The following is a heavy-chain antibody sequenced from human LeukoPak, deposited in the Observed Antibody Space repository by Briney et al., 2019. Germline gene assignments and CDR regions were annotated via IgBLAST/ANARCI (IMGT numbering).Heavy chain of an antibody. CDR1: GGSISSYY. Sequence: PSETLSLTCTVSGGSISSYYWSWIRQPPGKGLEWIGYIYYSGSTNYNPSLKSRVTMSVDTSKNQFSLKLSSVTAADTAVYYCARGTYYYDSSGYYWAFDIWGQGTMVTVSS. CDR2: IYYSGST. V-gene: IGHV4-59*12. CDR3: ARGTYYYDSSGYYWAFDI. J-gene: IGHJ3*02. D-gene: IGHD3-22*01.